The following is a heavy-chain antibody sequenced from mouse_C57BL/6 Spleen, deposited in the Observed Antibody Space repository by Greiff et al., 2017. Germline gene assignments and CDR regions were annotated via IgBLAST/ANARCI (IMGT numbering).Heavy chain of an antibody. D-gene: IGHD1-1*01. CDR1: GFNIKDYY. J-gene: IGHJ2*01. V-gene: IGHV14-1*01. CDR2: IDPEDGDT. CDR3: TFITTVVANYYFDY. Sequence: VQLQQSGAELVRPGASVKLSCTASGFNIKDYYMHWVKQRPEQGLEWIGRIDPEDGDTEYAPKFPGKATMTADTSSNTAYLQLSSLTSEDTAVYYCTFITTVVANYYFDYWGQGTTLTVSS.